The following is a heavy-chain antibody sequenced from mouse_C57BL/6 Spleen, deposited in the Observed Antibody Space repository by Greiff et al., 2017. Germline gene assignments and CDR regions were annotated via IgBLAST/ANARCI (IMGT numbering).Heavy chain of an antibody. CDR1: GYTFTDYY. Sequence: EVQLQQSGPELVKPGASVKISCKASGYTFTDYYMNWVKQSHGHSLEWIGDINPNNGGTSYNQKFKGKATLTVDKSSSTAYMELRSLTSEDSAVYYCAPDGDSSWFAYWGQGTLVTVSA. D-gene: IGHD2-13*01. CDR3: APDGDSSWFAY. CDR2: INPNNGGT. V-gene: IGHV1-26*01. J-gene: IGHJ3*01.